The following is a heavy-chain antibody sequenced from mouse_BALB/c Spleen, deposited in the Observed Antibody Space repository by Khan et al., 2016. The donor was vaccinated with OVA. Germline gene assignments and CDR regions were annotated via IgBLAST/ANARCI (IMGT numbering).Heavy chain of an antibody. Sequence: QIQLVQSGTELARPGASVKMSCKASGYTFTSYTMHWVKQRPGQGLEWIGYINPSSGYTNYNQKFKDKATLTADESSITAYMQLSSLTSEDSAIYYCAREGAYYRSDGWFAYWGQGTLVTVSA. CDR2: INPSSGYT. V-gene: IGHV1-4*01. CDR3: AREGAYYRSDGWFAY. J-gene: IGHJ3*01. D-gene: IGHD2-14*01. CDR1: GYTFTSYT.